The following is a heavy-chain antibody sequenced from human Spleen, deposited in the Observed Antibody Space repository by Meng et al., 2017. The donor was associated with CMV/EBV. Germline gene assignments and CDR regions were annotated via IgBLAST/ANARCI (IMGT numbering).Heavy chain of an antibody. J-gene: IGHJ5*02. Sequence: FSAYSLPWVRQAPEQGPEWMGWMNPKTGETKFAQRFQGRVTLTRDTSIRTAYMDLSSLSFDDTAIYYCTRDRTLRRGTAVAVKYWFEPWGQGTLVTVSS. D-gene: IGHD6-19*01. CDR2: MNPKTGET. V-gene: IGHV1-2*02. CDR3: TRDRTLRRGTAVAVKYWFEP. CDR1: FSAYS.